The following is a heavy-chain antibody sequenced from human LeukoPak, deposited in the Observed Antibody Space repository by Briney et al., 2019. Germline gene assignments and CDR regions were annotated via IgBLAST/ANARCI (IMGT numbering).Heavy chain of an antibody. V-gene: IGHV4-39*07. J-gene: IGHJ4*02. CDR1: GGSISSSSYY. Sequence: SETLSLTCTVSGGSISSSSYYWGWIRQPPGKGLEWMGSIYYSGSTNYNPSLKSRVTISVDTSKKQFSLKLSSVTAADTALYYCARTYSSSSNFDYWGQGTLVTVSS. D-gene: IGHD6-13*01. CDR3: ARTYSSSSNFDY. CDR2: IYYSGST.